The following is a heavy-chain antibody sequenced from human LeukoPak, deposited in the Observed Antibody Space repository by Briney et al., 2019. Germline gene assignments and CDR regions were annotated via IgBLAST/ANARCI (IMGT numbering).Heavy chain of an antibody. J-gene: IGHJ6*03. Sequence: PGGSLRLSCAASGFTFDDYAMHWVQQAPGKGLEWVSGISWNSGSIGYADSVKGRFTISRDNAKNSLYLQMNSLRAEDTALYYCAKGFPFTVVNYYYMDVWGKGTTVTDSS. CDR2: ISWNSGSI. CDR3: AKGFPFTVVNYYYMDV. V-gene: IGHV3-9*01. D-gene: IGHD4-23*01. CDR1: GFTFDDYA.